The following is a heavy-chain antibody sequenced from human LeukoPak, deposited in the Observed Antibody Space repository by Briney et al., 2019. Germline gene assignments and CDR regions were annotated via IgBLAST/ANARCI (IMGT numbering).Heavy chain of an antibody. CDR3: AELGITMIGGV. D-gene: IGHD3-10*02. J-gene: IGHJ6*04. CDR2: ISGSGGST. V-gene: IGHV3-48*03. CDR1: GFTVSSNY. Sequence: GGSLRLSCAASGFTVSSNYMIWVRQAPGKGLEWVSVISGSGGSTYYADSVKGRFTISRDNAKNSLYLQMNSLRAEDTAVYYCAELGITMIGGVWGKGTTVTISS.